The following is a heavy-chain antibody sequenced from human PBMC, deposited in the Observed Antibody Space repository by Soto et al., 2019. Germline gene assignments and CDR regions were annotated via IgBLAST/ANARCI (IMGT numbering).Heavy chain of an antibody. Sequence: QVQLQESGPGLVKPSQTLSLTCTVSGGSMSSGDYYWSWFRHHPGKVLVWIGYIYDSGTTSYSPSLKSRVGISINMSKNQFSLKVTSVPAAVTAVYYCARVLRAAVTTYYGMDVWGQGTTVTVSS. CDR1: GGSMSSGDYY. CDR3: ARVLRAAVTTYYGMDV. D-gene: IGHD4-17*01. CDR2: IYDSGTT. J-gene: IGHJ6*02. V-gene: IGHV4-31*03.